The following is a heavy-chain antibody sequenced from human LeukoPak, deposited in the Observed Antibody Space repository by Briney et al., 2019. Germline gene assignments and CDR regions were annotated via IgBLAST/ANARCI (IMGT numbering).Heavy chain of an antibody. CDR1: GGSISSSNW. CDR2: IYHSGST. V-gene: IGHV4-4*02. J-gene: IGHJ5*02. Sequence: PSETPSLTCAVSGGSISSSNWWSWVRPPPGKGLEWIGEIYHSGSTNYNPSLKSRVTISVDKSKNQFSLKLSSVTAADTAVYYCAKNGQSGFSFDPWGQGTLVTVSS. CDR3: AKNGQSGFSFDP. D-gene: IGHD1-26*01.